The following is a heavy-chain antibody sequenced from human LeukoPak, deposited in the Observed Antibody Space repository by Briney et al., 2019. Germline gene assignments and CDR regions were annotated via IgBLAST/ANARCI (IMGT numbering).Heavy chain of an antibody. CDR2: ISGSGGST. J-gene: IGHJ4*02. D-gene: IGHD1-1*01. Sequence: EGSLRLSCAASGFTFGSYAMSWVRQAPGKGLEWVSAISGSGGSTYYADSVKGRFTISRDNSKNTLYLQMNSLRAEDTAVYYCAKDPLERRAYYFDYWGQGTLVTVSS. V-gene: IGHV3-23*01. CDR1: GFTFGSYA. CDR3: AKDPLERRAYYFDY.